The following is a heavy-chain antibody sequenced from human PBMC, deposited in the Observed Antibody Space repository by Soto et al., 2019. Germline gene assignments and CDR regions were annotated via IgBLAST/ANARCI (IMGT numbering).Heavy chain of an antibody. J-gene: IGHJ6*03. D-gene: IGHD3-16*02. CDR2: MNPNSGYT. V-gene: IGHV1-8*01. Sequence: GASVKVSCKASGYTFTSYDINWVRQAAGQGLEWMGWMNPNSGYTGYAQKFQGRVTMTRNTSISTAYMELSSLRSEDTAVYYCARGVTMGELSFYPDMDVWGKGTTVTVSS. CDR1: GYTFTSYD. CDR3: ARGVTMGELSFYPDMDV.